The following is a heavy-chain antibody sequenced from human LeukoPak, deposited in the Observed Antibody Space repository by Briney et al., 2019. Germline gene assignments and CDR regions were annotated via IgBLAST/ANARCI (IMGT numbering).Heavy chain of an antibody. Sequence: SETLSLTCTVSGGSISSSSYYWGWIRQPPGKGLEWIGSIYYSGSTYYNPSLKSRATISIDTSKNQLSLKLSSVTAADTAVYYCTRPYYYMDVWGKGTTVTVSS. CDR3: TRPYYYMDV. CDR2: IYYSGST. CDR1: GGSISSSSYY. J-gene: IGHJ6*03. V-gene: IGHV4-39*07.